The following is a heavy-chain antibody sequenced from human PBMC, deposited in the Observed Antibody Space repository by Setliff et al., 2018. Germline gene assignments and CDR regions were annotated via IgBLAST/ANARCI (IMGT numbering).Heavy chain of an antibody. CDR2: MNPNSGNT. V-gene: IGHV1-8*02. J-gene: IGHJ5*02. D-gene: IGHD5-18*01. CDR1: GYTFTSYD. Sequence: VKVSCKASGYTFTSYDINWVRQATGQGLEWMGWMNPNSGNTGYAQKFQGRVTMTRNTSISTAYMELSSLRSEDTAVYYCARARGLRDTAMVEYNWFDPWGQGTLVTVSS. CDR3: ARARGLRDTAMVEYNWFDP.